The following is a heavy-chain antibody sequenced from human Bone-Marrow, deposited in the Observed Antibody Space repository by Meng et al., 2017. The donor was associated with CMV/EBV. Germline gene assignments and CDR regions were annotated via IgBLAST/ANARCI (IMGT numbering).Heavy chain of an antibody. D-gene: IGHD2-15*01. V-gene: IGHV4-30-2*01. CDR2: IYHSGST. CDR3: ARLVVVAATPDAWFDP. Sequence: GSISSGGYSWSWIRQPPGKGPEWIGYIYHSGSTYYNPSLKSRVTISVDRSKNQFSLKLSSVTAADTAVYYCARLVVVAATPDAWFDPWGQGTLVTVSS. J-gene: IGHJ5*02. CDR1: GSISSGGYS.